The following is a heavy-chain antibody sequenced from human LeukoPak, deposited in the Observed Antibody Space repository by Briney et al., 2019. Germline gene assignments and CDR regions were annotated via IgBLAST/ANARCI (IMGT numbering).Heavy chain of an antibody. CDR3: ARLYSRGVIVIFDY. Sequence: PSETLSLTCAVSGGSISSGGYSWSWIRQPPGKGLEWIGYIYHSGSTYYNPSLKSRVTISVDRSKNQFSLKLSSVTAADTAVYYCARLYSRGVIVIFDYWGQGTLVTVSS. D-gene: IGHD3-16*02. V-gene: IGHV4-30-2*01. CDR2: IYHSGST. CDR1: GGSISSGGYS. J-gene: IGHJ4*02.